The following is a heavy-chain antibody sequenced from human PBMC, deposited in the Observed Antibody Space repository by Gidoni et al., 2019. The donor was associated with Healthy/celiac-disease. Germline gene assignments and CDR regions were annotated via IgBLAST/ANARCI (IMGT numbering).Heavy chain of an antibody. CDR3: ARDAYGLCGMDV. J-gene: IGHJ6*02. CDR1: GYTFTRSD. V-gene: IGHV1-8*01. Sequence: VQLVPSGAEVKKPGASVKVSCAASGYTFTRSDINWVRQGTGPGLEWIGWMNPNGGNTGYAQKVQGRVTMTRNTSISTAYMELSSVRSEDTAVYYCARDAYGLCGMDVWGQGTTVTVSS. D-gene: IGHD4-17*01. CDR2: MNPNGGNT.